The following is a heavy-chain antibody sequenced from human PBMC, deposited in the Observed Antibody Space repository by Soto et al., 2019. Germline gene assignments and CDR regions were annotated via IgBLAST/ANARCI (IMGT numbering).Heavy chain of an antibody. J-gene: IGHJ6*02. CDR2: INSDGSST. V-gene: IGHV3-74*01. CDR1: GFTFSSYW. D-gene: IGHD2-21*01. Sequence: GGSLRLSCAASGFTFSSYWMHWVRQAPGKGLVWVSRINSDGSSTSYADSVKGRFTISRDNAKNTLYLQMNSLRAEDTAVYYCARDHLSARGLVYYYYGMDVWGQGTTVTVSS. CDR3: ARDHLSARGLVYYYYGMDV.